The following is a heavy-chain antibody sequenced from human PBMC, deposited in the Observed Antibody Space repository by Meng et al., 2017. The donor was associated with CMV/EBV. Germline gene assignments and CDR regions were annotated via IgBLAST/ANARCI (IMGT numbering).Heavy chain of an antibody. J-gene: IGHJ4*02. CDR2: ISSSSSTI. CDR3: ARESRGPRITGTDY. Sequence: GGSLRLSCAASGFTFSSYSMNWVRQAPGKGLEWVSYISSSSSTIYYADSVEGRFTISRDNAKNSLYLQMNSLRAEDTAVYYCARESRGPRITGTDYWGQGTLVTVSS. CDR1: GFTFSSYS. D-gene: IGHD1-20*01. V-gene: IGHV3-48*04.